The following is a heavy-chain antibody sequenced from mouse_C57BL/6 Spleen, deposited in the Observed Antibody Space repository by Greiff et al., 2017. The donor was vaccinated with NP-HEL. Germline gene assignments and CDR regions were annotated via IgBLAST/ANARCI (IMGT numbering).Heavy chain of an antibody. CDR2: IWTGGGT. CDR3: ARNTDYGAWFAY. D-gene: IGHD2-4*01. J-gene: IGHJ3*01. Sequence: VQRVESGPGLVAPSQSLSITCTVSGFSLTSYAISWVRQPPGKGLEWLGVIWTGGGTNFNSALKSRLSLSKDNSKSQVFLKMNRLQTEDTARYYWARNTDYGAWFAYWGQGTLVTVSA. CDR1: GFSLTSYA. V-gene: IGHV2-9-1*01.